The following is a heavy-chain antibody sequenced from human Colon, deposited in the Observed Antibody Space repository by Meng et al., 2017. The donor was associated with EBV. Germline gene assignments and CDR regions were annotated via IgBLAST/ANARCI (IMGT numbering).Heavy chain of an antibody. J-gene: IGHJ4*02. CDR1: GGSISSGDYY. CDR3: ARDRGGLGAFDY. D-gene: IGHD5-12*01. V-gene: IGHV4-30-4*01. Sequence: QGQRQEPGPGLLKPSQTLSLTCPVSGGSISSGDYYWSWIRQPPGKGLEWIGYIYYSGSTYYNPSLKSRVTISVDTSKNQFSLKLSSVTAADTAVYYCARDRGGLGAFDYWGQGTLVTVSS. CDR2: IYYSGST.